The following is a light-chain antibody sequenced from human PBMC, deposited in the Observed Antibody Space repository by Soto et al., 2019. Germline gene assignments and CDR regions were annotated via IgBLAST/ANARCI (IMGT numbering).Light chain of an antibody. CDR2: GVN. V-gene: IGLV2-14*01. Sequence: QSALTQPASASGSPGQSITISCTGTSSDVGGYGYVSWYQQHPGKAPKLMIYGVNNRPSGVSYRFSGSKSGNTASLTISGLQAEDEADYYCSSYTSSTTYVFGTGTKLTVL. CDR3: SSYTSSTTYV. J-gene: IGLJ1*01. CDR1: SSDVGGYGY.